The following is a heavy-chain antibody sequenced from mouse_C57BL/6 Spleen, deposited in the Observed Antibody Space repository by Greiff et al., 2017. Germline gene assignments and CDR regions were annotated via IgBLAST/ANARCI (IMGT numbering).Heavy chain of an antibody. CDR2: ISDGGSYT. CDR1: GFTFSSYA. Sequence: EVKVEESGGGLVKPGGSLKLSCAASGFTFSSYAMSWVRQTPEKRLEWVATISDGGSYTYYPDNVKGRFTISRDNAKNNLYLQMSHLKSEDTAMYYCARDKGPTGTYFDYWGQGTTLTVSS. J-gene: IGHJ2*01. V-gene: IGHV5-4*01. CDR3: ARDKGPTGTYFDY. D-gene: IGHD4-1*02.